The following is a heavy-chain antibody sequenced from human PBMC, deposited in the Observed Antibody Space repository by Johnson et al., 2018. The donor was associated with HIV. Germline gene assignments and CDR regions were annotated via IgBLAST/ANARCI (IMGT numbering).Heavy chain of an antibody. CDR2: ISSSGSTI. CDR3: ARQPDNFWSSDAFDI. Sequence: QVQLVESGGGLVKPGGSLRLSCAASGFTFSNAWMNWVRQAPGKGLEWVSYISSSGSTIYYADSVVKGRFTISRDNAKNSVFLQMNSLRVEDTAIYYCARQPDNFWSSDAFDIWGQGTMVTVSS. D-gene: IGHD3-3*01. V-gene: IGHV3-11*04. CDR1: GFTFSNAW. J-gene: IGHJ3*02.